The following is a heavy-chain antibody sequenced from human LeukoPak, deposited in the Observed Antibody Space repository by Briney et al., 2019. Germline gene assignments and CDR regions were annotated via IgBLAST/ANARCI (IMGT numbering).Heavy chain of an antibody. V-gene: IGHV1-69*01. CDR3: ARGLGCSSTSCPPNWFDP. Sequence: SVKVSCKASGGTFSSYAIGWVRQAPGQGLEWMGGSIPIFGTAKYAQKFQGRVTITADESTSTAYMELSSLRSEDTAVYYCARGLGCSSTSCPPNWFDPWGEGTLVTVSS. CDR1: GGTFSSYA. J-gene: IGHJ5*02. D-gene: IGHD2-2*01. CDR2: SIPIFGTA.